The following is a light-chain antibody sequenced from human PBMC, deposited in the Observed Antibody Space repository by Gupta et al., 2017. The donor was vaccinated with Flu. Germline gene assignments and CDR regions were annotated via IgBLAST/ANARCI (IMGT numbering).Light chain of an antibody. CDR1: SSNIGAGYD. CDR2: GNS. Sequence: QSVRPQPPSVSGAPGQSVTISCTGSSSNIGAGYDVHWYQQLPGTAPKLLIYGNSNRPSGVPDRFSGSKSGTSASLAITGLQAEDEADYYCQSYESSRSGWVFGGGTKLTVL. CDR3: QSYESSRSGWV. V-gene: IGLV1-40*01. J-gene: IGLJ3*02.